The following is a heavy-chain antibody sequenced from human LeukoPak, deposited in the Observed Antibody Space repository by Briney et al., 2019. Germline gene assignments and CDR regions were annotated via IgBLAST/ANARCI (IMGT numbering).Heavy chain of an antibody. CDR2: INPNSGGT. V-gene: IGHV1-2*02. CDR3: ARVPRGYSYGHVAY. D-gene: IGHD5-18*01. CDR1: GYTFTGYY. J-gene: IGHJ4*02. Sequence: ASVKVSCKASGYTFTGYYMHWVRQAPGQGLEWMGWINPNSGGTNYAQKFQGRVTMTRDTSISTAYMELSRLRSDDTAVYYCARVPRGYSYGHVAYWGQGTLVTVSS.